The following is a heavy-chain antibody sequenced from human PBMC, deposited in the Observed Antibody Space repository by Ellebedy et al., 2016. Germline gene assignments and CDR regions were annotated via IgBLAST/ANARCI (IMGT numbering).Heavy chain of an antibody. CDR2: INNDGSGT. D-gene: IGHD2-21*01. CDR1: GFTFSSYW. Sequence: GESLKISCAASGFTFSSYWIHWVRQAPGKGLVWVSRINNDGSGTVYADTVKGRFISSRDNAKNSLYLQMNSLRTEDTAVYYCARDHSLRGVPHDFWGQGTLVTVSS. V-gene: IGHV3-74*01. J-gene: IGHJ4*02. CDR3: ARDHSLRGVPHDF.